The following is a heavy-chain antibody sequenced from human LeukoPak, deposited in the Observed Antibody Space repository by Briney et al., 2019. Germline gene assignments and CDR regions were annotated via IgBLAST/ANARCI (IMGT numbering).Heavy chain of an antibody. CDR3: ARVYYDFWSGYYTNNDFDY. J-gene: IGHJ4*02. CDR2: INPSGGST. D-gene: IGHD3-3*01. Sequence: GASVKVSCKASGYTFTSYYMHWVRQAPGQGLEWMGIINPSGGSTSYAQKFQGRVTMTRDTSTSTVYMELSSLRSEDTAVYYCARVYYDFWSGYYTNNDFDYWGQGTLVTVSS. CDR1: GYTFTSYY. V-gene: IGHV1-46*01.